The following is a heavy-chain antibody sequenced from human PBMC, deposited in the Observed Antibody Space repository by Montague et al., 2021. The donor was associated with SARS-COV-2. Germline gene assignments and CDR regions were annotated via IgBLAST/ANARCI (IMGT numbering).Heavy chain of an antibody. V-gene: IGHV4-39*07. CDR1: GGSIGSSSYY. D-gene: IGHD3-9*01. CDR3: ARDGSLRFEVLIGRRHYYYGMDV. CDR2: IYYSGST. Sequence: SETLSLTCTVSGGSIGSSSYYWGWIRQPPGKGLEWIGSIYYSGSTYYNPSLKSRVTISVDTSKNQFSLKLSSVTAADTAVYYCARDGSLRFEVLIGRRHYYYGMDVWGQGTTVTVSS. J-gene: IGHJ6*02.